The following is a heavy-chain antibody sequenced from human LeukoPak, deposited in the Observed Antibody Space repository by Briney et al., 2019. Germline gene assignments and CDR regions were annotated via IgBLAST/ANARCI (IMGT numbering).Heavy chain of an antibody. CDR1: GYTFTSYD. CDR3: ARGGGYYGSGSYLTNYYYYYMDV. J-gene: IGHJ6*03. V-gene: IGHV1-8*03. Sequence: ASVKVSCKASGYTFTSYDINWVRQATGQGLEWMGWMNPNSGNTGYAQKFQGRVTITRNTSISTAYMELSSLRSEDTAVYYCARGGGYYGSGSYLTNYYYYYMDVWGKGTTVTISS. CDR2: MNPNSGNT. D-gene: IGHD3-10*01.